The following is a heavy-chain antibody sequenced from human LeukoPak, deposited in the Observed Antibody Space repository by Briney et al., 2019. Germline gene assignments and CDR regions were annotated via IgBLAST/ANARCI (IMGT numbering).Heavy chain of an antibody. CDR2: ISYDGSNK. CDR1: GFTFSSYA. D-gene: IGHD3-3*01. Sequence: GGSLRLSCAASGFTFSSYAMHWVRQAPGKGLEWVAVISYDGSNKYYADSVKGRFTISRDNSKNTLYLQMNSLRAEDTAVYYCARPGGDFWSGYLKLDYWGQGTLVTVSS. CDR3: ARPGGDFWSGYLKLDY. J-gene: IGHJ4*02. V-gene: IGHV3-30-3*01.